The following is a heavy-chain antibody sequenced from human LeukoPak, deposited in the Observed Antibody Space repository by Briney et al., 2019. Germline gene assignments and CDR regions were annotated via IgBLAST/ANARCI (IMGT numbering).Heavy chain of an antibody. D-gene: IGHD6-13*01. J-gene: IGHJ6*03. V-gene: IGHV3-30*02. CDR2: IRFDGSNK. Sequence: GGSLRLSCAASRFSFSSYGMHWVRQAPGKGLEWVAFIRFDGSNKYYADSVKGRFTISRDNAKNSLYLQMNSLRAEDTAVYYCARGPEQVYSSSWYAYYYYYYMDVWGKGTTVTISS. CDR3: ARGPEQVYSSSWYAYYYYYYMDV. CDR1: RFSFSSYG.